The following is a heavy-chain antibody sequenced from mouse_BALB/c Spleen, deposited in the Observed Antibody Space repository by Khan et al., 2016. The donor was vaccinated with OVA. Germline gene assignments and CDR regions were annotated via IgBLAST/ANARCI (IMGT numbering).Heavy chain of an antibody. CDR2: INTYIGEP. CDR1: GYTFTNYG. V-gene: IGHV9-3-1*01. J-gene: IGHJ3*01. Sequence: FQLVQSGPELKKPGETVKISCRASGYTFTNYGMNWVKQAPGQGLKWMGWINTYIGEPTYADDFKGRFAFSLETSASTAYLQINNLKNEDTATYFCARSNGNYWFAYWGQGTLVTVSA. CDR3: ARSNGNYWFAY. D-gene: IGHD2-1*01.